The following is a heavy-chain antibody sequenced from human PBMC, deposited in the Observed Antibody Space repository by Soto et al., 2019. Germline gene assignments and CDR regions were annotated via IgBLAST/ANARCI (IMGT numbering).Heavy chain of an antibody. CDR2: IYYSGST. J-gene: IGHJ4*02. CDR3: ARDLTCSGGSCYLFDY. Sequence: TSETLSLTCTVSGGSISSSSYYWGWIRQPPGKGLEWIGYIYYSGSTNYNPSLKSRVTISVDTSKSQFSLKLSSVTAADTAVYYCARDLTCSGGSCYLFDYWGQGTLVTVSS. CDR1: GGSISSSSYY. D-gene: IGHD2-15*01. V-gene: IGHV4-61*01.